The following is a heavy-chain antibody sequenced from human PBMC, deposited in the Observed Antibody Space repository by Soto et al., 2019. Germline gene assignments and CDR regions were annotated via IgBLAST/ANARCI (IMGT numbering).Heavy chain of an antibody. J-gene: IGHJ4*02. D-gene: IGHD1-7*01. CDR1: GGSFTSNNW. CDR3: ASRDPGTSVDY. Sequence: SETLSLTCADSGGSFTSNNWWTWDRQPPGQGLEWIGEIYRTGSTNYTPSLKSRVTISLDKSENQVSLKVTSLTAADTAVYYCASRDPGTSVDYWGQGTLVTVSS. V-gene: IGHV4-4*02. CDR2: IYRTGST.